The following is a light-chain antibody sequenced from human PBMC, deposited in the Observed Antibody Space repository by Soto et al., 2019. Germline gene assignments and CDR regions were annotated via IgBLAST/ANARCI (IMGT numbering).Light chain of an antibody. CDR1: QSISSW. CDR2: KAS. CDR3: QQYNSSLFT. J-gene: IGKJ3*01. Sequence: DIQMTQSPSTLSASVGDRVTITCRASQSISSWLAWYQQKPGKAPKLLIYKASSLESGVPSRFSGSGSGTEYTLTISCLQPDDFATYYCQQYNSSLFTFGPGTKVDIK. V-gene: IGKV1-5*03.